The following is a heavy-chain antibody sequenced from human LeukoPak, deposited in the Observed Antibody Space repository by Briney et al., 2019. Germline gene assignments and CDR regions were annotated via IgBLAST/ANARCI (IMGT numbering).Heavy chain of an antibody. Sequence: SVKVSCKASGGTFSSYGISWVRQAPGQGLEWMGRIIPILGIANYAQKFQGRVTITADKSTSTAYMELSSLRSEDTAVYYCARDGSVGRGRYCSGGSCGEFDYWGQGTLVTVSS. CDR1: GGTFSSYG. CDR2: IIPILGIA. V-gene: IGHV1-69*04. J-gene: IGHJ4*02. CDR3: ARDGSVGRGRYCSGGSCGEFDY. D-gene: IGHD2-15*01.